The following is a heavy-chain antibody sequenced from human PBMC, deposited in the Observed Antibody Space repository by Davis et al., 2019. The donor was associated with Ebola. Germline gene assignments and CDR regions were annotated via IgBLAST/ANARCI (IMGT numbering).Heavy chain of an antibody. Sequence: SETLSLTCAVYGGSFSGYYWSWIRQPPGKGLEWIGYIYYSGSTNYNPSLKSRVTISVDTSKNQFSLKLSSVTAADTAVYYCARSIAAAGRPSGDWGQGTLVTVSS. CDR3: ARSIAAAGRPSGD. CDR2: IYYSGST. J-gene: IGHJ4*02. D-gene: IGHD6-13*01. CDR1: GGSFSGYY. V-gene: IGHV4-59*01.